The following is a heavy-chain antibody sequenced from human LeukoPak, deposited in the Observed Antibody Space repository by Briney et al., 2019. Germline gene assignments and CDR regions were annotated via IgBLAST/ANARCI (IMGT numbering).Heavy chain of an antibody. J-gene: IGHJ4*02. D-gene: IGHD3-22*01. Sequence: PGGSLRLSCAASGFTFSSYAMSWVRQAPGKGLEWVSLISGSGDSTYYADSVKGRFTISRDNSKNTLYLQMNSLRAEDTAVYYCAKGLYYYDSSGYCTFDYWGQGTLVTVSS. CDR1: GFTFSSYA. CDR3: AKGLYYYDSSGYCTFDY. CDR2: ISGSGDST. V-gene: IGHV3-23*01.